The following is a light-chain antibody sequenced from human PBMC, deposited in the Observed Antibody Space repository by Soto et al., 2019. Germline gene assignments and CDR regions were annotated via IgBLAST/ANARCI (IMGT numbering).Light chain of an antibody. CDR1: QTISSW. J-gene: IGKJ1*01. CDR3: QHYNSYSEA. Sequence: DIQMTQSPSTLSGSVGDRVTITCRASQTISSWLAWYQQKPGKPPKLLIYDASTLQSGVPSRFSGSGSGTEFTLTISSLQPDDFATYYCQHYNSYSEAFGQGTKVDNK. CDR2: DAS. V-gene: IGKV1-5*01.